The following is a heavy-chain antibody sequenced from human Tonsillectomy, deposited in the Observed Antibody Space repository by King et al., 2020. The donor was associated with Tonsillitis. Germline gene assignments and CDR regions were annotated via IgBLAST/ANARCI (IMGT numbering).Heavy chain of an antibody. V-gene: IGHV4-59*01. CDR1: GGSITGYY. D-gene: IGHD2-15*01. CDR2: SYYSGTT. Sequence: VQLQESGPGLVKPSETLSLTCTVSGGSITGYYLAWIRQPPGKGLEWIGYSYYSGTTTYNPSLKSRVTISVDTSKNQFSLRLTSVTAADTAVYYCARDSGGWTLTNYYMDVWGKGTTVTVSS. J-gene: IGHJ6*03. CDR3: ARDSGGWTLTNYYMDV.